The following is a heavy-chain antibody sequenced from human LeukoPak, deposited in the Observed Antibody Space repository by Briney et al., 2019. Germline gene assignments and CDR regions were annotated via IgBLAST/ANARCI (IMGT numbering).Heavy chain of an antibody. Sequence: SETLSLTCTVSGGSISSYYWSWIRRPPGKGLEWIGYIYYSGSTNYNPSLKSRVTISVDTSKNQFSLKLSSVTAADTVVYYCARLEFLTGYSYYFDYWGQGTLVTVSS. CDR1: GGSISSYY. D-gene: IGHD3-9*01. J-gene: IGHJ4*02. CDR3: ARLEFLTGYSYYFDY. CDR2: IYYSGST. V-gene: IGHV4-59*01.